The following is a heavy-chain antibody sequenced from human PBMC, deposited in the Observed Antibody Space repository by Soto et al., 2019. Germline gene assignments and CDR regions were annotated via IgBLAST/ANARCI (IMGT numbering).Heavy chain of an antibody. D-gene: IGHD3-10*01. CDR1: VGTFSSYA. J-gene: IGHJ6*02. CDR3: AREEWFGESPYYYYGMDV. Sequence: SVKVSCKASVGTFSSYAISWVRQAPGQGLEWMGGIIPTFGTANYAQKFQGRVTITADESTSTAYMELSSLRSEDTAVYYCAREEWFGESPYYYYGMDVWGQGTTVTVSS. V-gene: IGHV1-69*13. CDR2: IIPTFGTA.